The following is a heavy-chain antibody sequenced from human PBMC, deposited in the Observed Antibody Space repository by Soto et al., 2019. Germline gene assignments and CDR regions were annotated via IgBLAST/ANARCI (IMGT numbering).Heavy chain of an antibody. CDR2: IYYSGST. D-gene: IGHD1-26*01. J-gene: IGHJ5*02. Sequence: QVQLQESGPGLVKPSQTLSLTCTVSGGSISSGGYYWSWIRQHPGKGLEWIGYIYYSGSTYYNPSLKSRVTISVDTSKNQFSLKLSSVTAADTAVYYCARADAWRELRGSVFDPWGQGTLVTVSS. CDR3: ARADAWRELRGSVFDP. CDR1: GGSISSGGYY. V-gene: IGHV4-31*03.